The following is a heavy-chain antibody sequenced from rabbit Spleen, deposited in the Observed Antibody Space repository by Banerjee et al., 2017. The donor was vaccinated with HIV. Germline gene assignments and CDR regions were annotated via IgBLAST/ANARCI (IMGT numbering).Heavy chain of an antibody. CDR1: GFSFSDRDV. D-gene: IGHD8-1*01. CDR2: INAVTGKA. CDR3: ARDTGSSFSSYGMDL. J-gene: IGHJ6*01. V-gene: IGHV1S45*01. Sequence: QEQLVESGGDLVKPEGSLTLTCKASGFSFSDRDVMCWVRQAPGKGLEWIACINAVTGKAVYASWAKGRFTFSKTSSTTVTLQMTSLTAADTATYFCARDTGSSFSSYGMDLWGQGTLVTVS.